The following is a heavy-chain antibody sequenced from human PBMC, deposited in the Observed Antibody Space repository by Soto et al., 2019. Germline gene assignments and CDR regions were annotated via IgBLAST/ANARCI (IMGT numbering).Heavy chain of an antibody. D-gene: IGHD2-21*02. Sequence: GGSLRLTCAASGFTFSSYGMHWVRQAPGKGLEWVAVISYDGSNKYYADSVKGRFTISRDNSKNTLYLQMNSLRGEDTAVYYCAKGRLAHCGGDCPYFDYWGQGTLVTVSS. CDR2: ISYDGSNK. CDR3: AKGRLAHCGGDCPYFDY. CDR1: GFTFSSYG. J-gene: IGHJ4*02. V-gene: IGHV3-30*18.